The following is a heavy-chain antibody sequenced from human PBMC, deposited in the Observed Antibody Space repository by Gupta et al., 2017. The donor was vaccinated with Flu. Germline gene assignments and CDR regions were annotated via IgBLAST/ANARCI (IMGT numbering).Heavy chain of an antibody. CDR2: ISSSSSDI. Sequence: QAPGKGLEWVSSISSSSSDISYADSVKGRFTISRDNAKNSLYLQMNSLRAEDTAVYYCAREETSSPAYGMDVWGQGTTVTVSS. V-gene: IGHV3-21*01. CDR3: AREETSSPAYGMDV. J-gene: IGHJ6*02.